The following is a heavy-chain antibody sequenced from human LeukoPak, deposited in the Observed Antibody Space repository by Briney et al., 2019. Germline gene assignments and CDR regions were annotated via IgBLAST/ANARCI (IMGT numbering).Heavy chain of an antibody. J-gene: IGHJ5*02. CDR2: MNPNSGNT. CDR3: AREGNGWFDP. Sequence: ASMKVSCKTSGYTFTSYDVNWVRQATGQGLEWMGWMNPNSGNTGYAQKFQGRVTMTRNTSISTAYMELSSLRSEDTAVYYCAREGNGWFDPWGQGTLVTVSS. V-gene: IGHV1-8*01. D-gene: IGHD2-8*01. CDR1: GYTFTSYD.